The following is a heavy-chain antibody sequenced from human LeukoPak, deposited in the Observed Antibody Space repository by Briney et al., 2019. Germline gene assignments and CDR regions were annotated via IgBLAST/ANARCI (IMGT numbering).Heavy chain of an antibody. J-gene: IGHJ4*02. D-gene: IGHD2/OR15-2a*01. CDR2: INGDGTTT. CDR1: GFTFSPYW. V-gene: IGHV3-74*01. Sequence: GGSLRLSCAASGFTFSPYWMHWVRQAPGKGLVWVSHINGDGTTTTYADSVKGRFTISRDNAQNTLYLQMNSLRAEDTAVYYCERGTPLQDYWGQGPLVTASS. CDR3: ERGTPLQDY.